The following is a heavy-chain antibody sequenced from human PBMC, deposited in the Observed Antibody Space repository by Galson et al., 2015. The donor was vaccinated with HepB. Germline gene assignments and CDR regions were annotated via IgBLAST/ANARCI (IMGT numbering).Heavy chain of an antibody. J-gene: IGHJ4*02. D-gene: IGHD4-11*01. CDR3: ARSGLSVTRPNYYFDY. CDR2: IYYSGST. CDR1: GGSISSSSYY. V-gene: IGHV4-39*01. Sequence: TLSLTCTVSGGSISSSSYYWGWIRQPPGKGLEWIGSIYYSGSTYYNPSLKSRVTISVDTSKNQFSLKLSSVTAADTAVYYCARSGLSVTRPNYYFDYWGQGTLVTVSS.